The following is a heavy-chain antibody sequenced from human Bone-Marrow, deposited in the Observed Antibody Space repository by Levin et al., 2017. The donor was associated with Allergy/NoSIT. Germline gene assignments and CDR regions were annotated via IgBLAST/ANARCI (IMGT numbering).Heavy chain of an antibody. J-gene: IGHJ4*02. V-gene: IGHV3-74*01. Sequence: LSLPCAASGFTFRSYWMHWVRQAPGKGLVWVSRINSDGSSTSYADSVKGRFTISRDNAKNTLYLQMNSLRAEDTAVYYCARVVGAGDYWGQGTLVTVSS. CDR3: ARVVGAGDY. D-gene: IGHD1-26*01. CDR2: INSDGSST. CDR1: GFTFRSYW.